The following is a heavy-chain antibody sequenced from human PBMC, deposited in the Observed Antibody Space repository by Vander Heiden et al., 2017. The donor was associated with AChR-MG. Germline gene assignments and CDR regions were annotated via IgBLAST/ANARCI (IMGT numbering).Heavy chain of an antibody. J-gene: IGHJ4*02. D-gene: IGHD2-2*01. V-gene: IGHV1-18*01. CDR3: ARDVTPYGSRTSCYYFDY. CDR2: ISAYNGNT. Sequence: QVQLVQSGAEVKTPGASVKVSCQASGYPFTSYGISWVRQAPGQGLEWMGWISAYNGNTNYAQKPQGRVTMTTDTSTSTAYMELRSLRSDDTAVYYCARDVTPYGSRTSCYYFDYWGQGTLVTVSS. CDR1: GYPFTSYG.